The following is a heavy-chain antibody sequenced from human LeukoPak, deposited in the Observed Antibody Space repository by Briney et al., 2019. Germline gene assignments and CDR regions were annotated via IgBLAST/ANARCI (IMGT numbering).Heavy chain of an antibody. V-gene: IGHV5-51*01. J-gene: IGHJ6*02. CDR1: GYSFMDYW. Sequence: GESLKISCKGSGYSFMDYWIGWVRQMPGKGPGWMGFIFPHDSNPMYSPSFQGQVTISVDKSISTAYVQWSSLKASYTAIYYCARYCIQGCNTNCYRSFYSYGMDVWGQGTTVTVSS. CDR3: ARYCIQGCNTNCYRSFYSYGMDV. CDR2: IFPHDSNP. D-gene: IGHD2-2*02.